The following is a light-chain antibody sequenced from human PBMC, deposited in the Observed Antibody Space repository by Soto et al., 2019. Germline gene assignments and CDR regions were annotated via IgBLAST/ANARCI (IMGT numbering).Light chain of an antibody. CDR2: GAS. V-gene: IGKV3-20*01. Sequence: EIVLTQSPGTLSLSPGERATLSCRASQSLSSTYLAWYQQKPGQAPRVLIYGASSRATGIPDRFSGSGSGTDFTLTSSRLEPEDFEVYYCQQYGSSSLTCGGGTKVEIK. CDR3: QQYGSSSLT. CDR1: QSLSSTY. J-gene: IGKJ4*01.